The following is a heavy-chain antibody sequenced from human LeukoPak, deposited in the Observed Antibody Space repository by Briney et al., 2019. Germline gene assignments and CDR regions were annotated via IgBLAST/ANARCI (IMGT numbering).Heavy chain of an antibody. Sequence: GGSLRLSCAASGFTVSSNYMSWVRQAPGKGLEWVSVIYSGGSTYYADSVKGRFTISRDNSKNTLYLQMNSLRAEDTAVYYCARDLIRGSSSWYVYWGQGTLVTVSS. CDR2: IYSGGST. CDR1: GFTVSSNY. V-gene: IGHV3-66*01. D-gene: IGHD6-13*01. CDR3: ARDLIRGSSSWYVY. J-gene: IGHJ4*02.